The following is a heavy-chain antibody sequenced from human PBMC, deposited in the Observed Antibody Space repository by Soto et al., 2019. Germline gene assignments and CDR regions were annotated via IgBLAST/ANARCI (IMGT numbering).Heavy chain of an antibody. CDR2: IYQSGST. V-gene: IGHV4-38-2*02. Sequence: SETLSLTCSVSGYSIRSGYYWGWIRQTPGKGLEWIGSIYQSGSTHYNPSLKSRLTISVDTSKNQFSLRLASVTAADTAMYYCARNKTGALFDYWGQGALVTVSS. J-gene: IGHJ4*02. D-gene: IGHD3-10*01. CDR3: ARNKTGALFDY. CDR1: GYSIRSGYY.